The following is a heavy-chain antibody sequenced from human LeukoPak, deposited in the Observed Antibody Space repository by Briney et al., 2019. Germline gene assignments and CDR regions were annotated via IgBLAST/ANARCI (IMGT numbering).Heavy chain of an antibody. V-gene: IGHV3-48*01. CDR2: ISSSSRTI. D-gene: IGHD1-14*01. CDR1: DLTFSTFT. CDR3: AKGSPRGGLDY. Sequence: GGSLRLSCAASDLTFSTFTMHWVRQAPGEGLEWVSSISSSSRTINYADSVQGRFTVSRGNANNSMYLQMNDLRREDTALYYCAKGSPRGGLDYWGQGTLVTVSS. J-gene: IGHJ4*02.